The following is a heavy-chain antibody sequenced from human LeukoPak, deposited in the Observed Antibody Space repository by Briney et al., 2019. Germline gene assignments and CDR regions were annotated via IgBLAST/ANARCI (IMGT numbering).Heavy chain of an antibody. Sequence: GGSLRLSFPASGFIFDDYAMNWVRQAPGKGLEWVSGISWNSAIVVYAYSVKGRFTISRDNAKNSLYLQMNSLRPEDTAFYFCTKGHLAVAGCFYFQSWGLGTLVAVSS. CDR3: TKGHLAVAGCFYFQS. CDR1: GFIFDDYA. D-gene: IGHD6-19*01. J-gene: IGHJ5*02. CDR2: ISWNSAIV. V-gene: IGHV3-9*01.